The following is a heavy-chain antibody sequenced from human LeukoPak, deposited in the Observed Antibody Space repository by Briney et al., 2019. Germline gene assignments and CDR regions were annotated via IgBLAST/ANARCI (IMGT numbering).Heavy chain of an antibody. CDR2: ISTGGDIT. V-gene: IGHV3-11*01. CDR1: GFTFSDYY. D-gene: IGHD3-16*01. Sequence: GGSLRLSCTASGFTFSDYYMAWIRQAPGRGLEWLSYISTGGDITSYVDSVKGRFTISRDNAKKSVYLQIDSLRAEDTAMYYCARDRQFRLHDPWGQGILVTVSS. CDR3: ARDRQFRLHDP. J-gene: IGHJ5*02.